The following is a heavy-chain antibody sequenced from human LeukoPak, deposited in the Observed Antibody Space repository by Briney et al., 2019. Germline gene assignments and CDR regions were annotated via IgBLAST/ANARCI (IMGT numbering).Heavy chain of an antibody. Sequence: GGSLELSCAASGFTFSGSAVHWVRQSSGKGLEWVGHIDKKDNLYATAYAESVKGRLTISRDDSKDTAFLHMDSLKTEDTALYYCTRDRGTYNWFDPWGQGTLVTVSS. CDR3: TRDRGTYNWFDP. J-gene: IGHJ5*02. CDR1: GFTFSGSA. V-gene: IGHV3-73*01. CDR2: IDKKDNLYAT. D-gene: IGHD2-15*01.